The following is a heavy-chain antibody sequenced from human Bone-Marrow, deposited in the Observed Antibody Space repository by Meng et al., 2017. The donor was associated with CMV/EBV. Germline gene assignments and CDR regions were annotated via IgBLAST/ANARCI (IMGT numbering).Heavy chain of an antibody. CDR3: ARGRAAGYYYYYGMDV. CDR2: IYHSGST. D-gene: IGHD6-13*01. V-gene: IGHV4-4*02. CDR1: GGSISSSNW. J-gene: IGHJ6*02. Sequence: SETLSLTCAVSGGSISSSNWWSWVRQPPGKGLEWIGEIYHSGSTNYNPSLKSRVTMSVDTSKNQFSLKLSSVTAADTAVYYCARGRAAGYYYYYGMDVWGQGTTVTVSS.